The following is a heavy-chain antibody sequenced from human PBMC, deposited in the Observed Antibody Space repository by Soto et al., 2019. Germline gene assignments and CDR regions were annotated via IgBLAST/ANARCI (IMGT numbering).Heavy chain of an antibody. J-gene: IGHJ4*02. Sequence: LRLSCAASGFTFSSYGTHWVRQAPGKGLEWVVVISYDGSNKYYADSVKGRFTISRDNSKNTLYLQMNSLRAEDTAVYYCAKPGTATSSFDYWGQGTLVTVSS. CDR3: AKPGTATSSFDY. V-gene: IGHV3-30*18. D-gene: IGHD5-12*01. CDR2: ISYDGSNK. CDR1: GFTFSSYG.